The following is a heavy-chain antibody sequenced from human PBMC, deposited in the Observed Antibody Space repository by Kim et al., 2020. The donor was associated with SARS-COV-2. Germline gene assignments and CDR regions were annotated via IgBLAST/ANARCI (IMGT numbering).Heavy chain of an antibody. CDR2: INPSGGST. Sequence: ASVKVSCKASGYTFTSYYMHWVRQAPGQGLEWMGIINPSGGSTSYAQKFQGRVTMTRDTSTSTVYMELSSLRSEDTAVYYCARDRTNTSRYDDYYYGMDVSGPGTTVTVSS. V-gene: IGHV1-46*01. CDR1: GYTFTSYY. CDR3: ARDRTNTSRYDDYYYGMDV. D-gene: IGHD2-2*01. J-gene: IGHJ6*02.